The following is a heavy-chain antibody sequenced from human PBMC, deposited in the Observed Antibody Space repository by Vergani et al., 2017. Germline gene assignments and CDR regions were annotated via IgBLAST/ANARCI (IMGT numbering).Heavy chain of an antibody. CDR1: GGSISSSSYY. Sequence: QLQLQESGPGLVKPSETLSLTCTVSGGSISSSSYYWGWIRQPPGKGLGWIGSIYYSGSTYYNPSLKSRVTISVDTSKNQFSLKLSSVTAADTAVYYCAREYYDSSGYYSPFGYWGQGTLVTVSS. D-gene: IGHD3-22*01. CDR2: IYYSGST. J-gene: IGHJ4*02. CDR3: AREYYDSSGYYSPFGY. V-gene: IGHV4-39*07.